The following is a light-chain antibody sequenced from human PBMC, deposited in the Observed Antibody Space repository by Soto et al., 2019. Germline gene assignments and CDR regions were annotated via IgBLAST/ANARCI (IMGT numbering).Light chain of an antibody. CDR3: MQATQFPGT. V-gene: IGKV2-24*01. Sequence: DIVMTQTPLSSHVTPGQPASISCKSSQSLVHGDGNTYLSWLHQRPGQPPRLLIYKISQRFSGVPDRFSGSGAGTEFTLKVRVVEPEDVGIYYCMQATQFPGTVCQGARLEIK. CDR2: KIS. CDR1: QSLVHGDGNTY. J-gene: IGKJ2*01.